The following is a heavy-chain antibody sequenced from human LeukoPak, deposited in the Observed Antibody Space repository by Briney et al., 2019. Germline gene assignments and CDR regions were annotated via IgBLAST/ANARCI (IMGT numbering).Heavy chain of an antibody. J-gene: IGHJ6*04. CDR1: GFTFSSYG. CDR2: ISYDGSNK. Sequence: GRSLRLSCAASGFTFSSYGMHWVRQAPGKGLEWVAVISYDGSNKYYADSVKGRFTISRDNSKNTLYQQMNSLRAEDTAVYYCANDEPYSSSWSGDYYGMDVWGKGTTVTVSS. V-gene: IGHV3-30*18. D-gene: IGHD6-13*01. CDR3: ANDEPYSSSWSGDYYGMDV.